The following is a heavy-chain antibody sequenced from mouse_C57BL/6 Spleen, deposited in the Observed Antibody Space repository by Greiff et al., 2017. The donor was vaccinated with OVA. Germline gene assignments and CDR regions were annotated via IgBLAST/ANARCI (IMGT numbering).Heavy chain of an antibody. D-gene: IGHD2-12*01. V-gene: IGHV2-6-1*01. J-gene: IGHJ4*01. Sequence: VKVEESGPGLVAPSQSLSITCTVSGFSLTSYGVHWVRQPPGKGLEWLVVIWSDGSTTYNSALKSRLSISKDNSKSQVFLKMNSLQTDDTAMYYCARHYDGDYYAMDYWGQGTSVTVSS. CDR1: GFSLTSYG. CDR3: ARHYDGDYYAMDY. CDR2: IWSDGST.